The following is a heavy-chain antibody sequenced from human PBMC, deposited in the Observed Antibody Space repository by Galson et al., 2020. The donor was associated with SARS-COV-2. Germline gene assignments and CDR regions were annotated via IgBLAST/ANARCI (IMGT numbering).Heavy chain of an antibody. Sequence: NSGGSLRLSCAASGFTFSDYYMSWIRQAPGRGLEWVSYISSSGNTIYYADSVKGRFTMSRDNAKNSLYLQMNSLRAEDTAVYYCAREVRSSNNDAFDIWGQGTMVTVSS. CDR2: ISSSGNTI. CDR3: AREVRSSNNDAFDI. J-gene: IGHJ3*02. V-gene: IGHV3-11*04. CDR1: GFTFSDYY. D-gene: IGHD6-13*01.